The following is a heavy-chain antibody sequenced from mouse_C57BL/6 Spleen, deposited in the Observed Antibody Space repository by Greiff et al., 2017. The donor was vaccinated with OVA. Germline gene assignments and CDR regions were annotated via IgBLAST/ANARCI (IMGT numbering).Heavy chain of an antibody. J-gene: IGHJ2*01. D-gene: IGHD1-1*01. CDR2: IYPGSGST. CDR3: ARGTTVVEDYFDY. CDR1: GYTFTSYW. Sequence: VQLQQPGAELVKPGASVKMSCKASGYTFTSYWITWVKQRPGQGLEWIGDIYPGSGSTNYNEKFKSKATLTVDKSSSTAYMQLSSLTSEDSAVYYCARGTTVVEDYFDYWGQGTTLTVSS. V-gene: IGHV1-55*01.